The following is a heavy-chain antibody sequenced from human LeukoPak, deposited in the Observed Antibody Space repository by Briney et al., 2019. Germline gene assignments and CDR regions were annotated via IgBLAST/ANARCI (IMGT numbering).Heavy chain of an antibody. V-gene: IGHV4-39*01. J-gene: IGHJ3*02. CDR3: AKGVIRITMVRGVSKPQNDAFDI. D-gene: IGHD3-10*01. CDR2: IYYSGST. Sequence: PSETLSLTCTVSGGSISSSSYYWGWIRQPPGKGLEWIGSIYYSGSTYYNPSLKSRVTISVDTSKNQFSLKLSSVTAADTAVYYCAKGVIRITMVRGVSKPQNDAFDIWGQGTMVTVSS. CDR1: GGSISSSSYY.